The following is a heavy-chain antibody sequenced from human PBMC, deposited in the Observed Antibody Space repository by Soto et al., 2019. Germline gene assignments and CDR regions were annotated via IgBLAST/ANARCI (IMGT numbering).Heavy chain of an antibody. CDR2: ISYDGSNK. J-gene: IGHJ6*02. V-gene: IGHV3-30-3*01. CDR3: ARDGSYSNYGYYYYGMDV. D-gene: IGHD4-4*01. CDR1: GFTFSSYA. Sequence: GGSLRLSCAASGFTFSSYAMHWVRQAPGKGLEWVAVISYDGSNKYYADSVKGRLTISRDNSKNTLYLQMNSLRAEDTAVYYCARDGSYSNYGYYYYGMDVWGQGTTVTVSS.